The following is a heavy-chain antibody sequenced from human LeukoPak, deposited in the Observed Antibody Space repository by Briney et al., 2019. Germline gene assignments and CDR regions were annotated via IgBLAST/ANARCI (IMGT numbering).Heavy chain of an antibody. D-gene: IGHD2-2*01. V-gene: IGHV1-69*05. CDR2: IIPIFGTA. Sequence: SVKVSCKASGGTFSSYAISWVRQAPGQGLELMGGIIPIFGTANYAQKFQGRVTITTDESTSTAYMELSSLRSEDTAVYYCARHCSSTSCYFDYWGQGTLVTVSS. CDR3: ARHCSSTSCYFDY. CDR1: GGTFSSYA. J-gene: IGHJ4*02.